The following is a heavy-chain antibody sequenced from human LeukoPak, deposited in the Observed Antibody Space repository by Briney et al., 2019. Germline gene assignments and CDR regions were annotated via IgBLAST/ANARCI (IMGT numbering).Heavy chain of an antibody. V-gene: IGHV1-2*02. CDR3: ARFCAPRPDFYGSWGLYF. J-gene: IGHJ4*02. CDR2: INPNSGGT. CDR1: GYTFTGYY. Sequence: ASVKVSCKASGYTFTGYYMHWVRQAPGQGLEWMGWINPNSGGTNYAQKFQGRVTMTRDTSISTAYMELSRLRSDDTAVYYCARFCAPRPDFYGSWGLYFLGQGTLVNVSS. D-gene: IGHD3-22*01.